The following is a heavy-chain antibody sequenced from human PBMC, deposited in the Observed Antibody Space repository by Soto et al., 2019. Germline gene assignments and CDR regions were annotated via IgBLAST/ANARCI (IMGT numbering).Heavy chain of an antibody. D-gene: IGHD2-2*01. V-gene: IGHV1-69*13. J-gene: IGHJ6*02. CDR1: GGTFSSYA. CDR2: IIPIFGTA. Sequence: SVKVSCKASGGTFSSYAVSWVRQAPGQGLEWMGGIIPIFGTANYAQKFQGRVTITADESTSTAYMELSSLRSEDTAVYYCARDCSSTSCPYYYYYGMDVWGQGTTVTVSS. CDR3: ARDCSSTSCPYYYYYGMDV.